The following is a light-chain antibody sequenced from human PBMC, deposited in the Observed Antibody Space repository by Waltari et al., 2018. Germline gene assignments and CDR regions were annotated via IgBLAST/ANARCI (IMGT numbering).Light chain of an antibody. Sequence: QSALTQPASVSGSPGQSITISCTGTSSDVGGYNLVSWYQQHPGKAPKLLIYEGSKRPSGVSNRFSGSKAGNTASLTIPGLQAEDEADYYCCSYAGSSTDVVFGGGTKLTVL. CDR1: SSDVGGYNL. V-gene: IGLV2-23*01. J-gene: IGLJ2*01. CDR3: CSYAGSSTDVV. CDR2: EGS.